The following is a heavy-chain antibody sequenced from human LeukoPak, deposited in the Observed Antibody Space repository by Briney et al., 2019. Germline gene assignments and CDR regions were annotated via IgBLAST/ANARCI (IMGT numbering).Heavy chain of an antibody. CDR1: GESFNGYY. V-gene: IGHV4-34*01. D-gene: IGHD1-26*01. Sequence: SETLSLNCRVDGESFNGYYWIWIRQPPGKGLERIGEINHRRSTNYNPSLKSRLTLSVDTSNRQFSLNVTSMTAADTAMYYCARGQFWRGSEIRVWGQGTLVTVSS. CDR3: ARGQFWRGSEIRV. J-gene: IGHJ4*02. CDR2: INHRRST.